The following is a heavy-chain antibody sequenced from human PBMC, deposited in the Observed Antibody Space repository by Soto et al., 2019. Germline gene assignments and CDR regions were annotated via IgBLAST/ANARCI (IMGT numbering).Heavy chain of an antibody. CDR1: GFTLSYYN. Sequence: EVQLVESGGGLVQPGGSLRLSCAASGFTLSYYNMNWVRQAPGKGLEWVSYISSSSSTIYYADSVKGRFTISRDNAKNSRYLQMNSLRDEHTAVYYCARVMHIAAAGTPAWACDIWGQGTMVTVSS. D-gene: IGHD6-13*01. CDR2: ISSSSSTI. J-gene: IGHJ3*02. CDR3: ARVMHIAAAGTPAWACDI. V-gene: IGHV3-48*02.